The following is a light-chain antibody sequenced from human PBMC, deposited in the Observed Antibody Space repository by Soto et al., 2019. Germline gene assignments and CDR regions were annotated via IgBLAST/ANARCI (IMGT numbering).Light chain of an antibody. Sequence: EIVLTQSPGTLSLSPGERATLSCRASQSVSDSYLAWYQQKPGQAPRLLIYASSRATGIPDRFSGSGSGTDFPHPISSLEPEVLAVYYFKHYGTSALFGPGTKVDIK. CDR2: AS. CDR1: QSVSDSY. J-gene: IGKJ3*01. V-gene: IGKV3-20*01. CDR3: KHYGTSAL.